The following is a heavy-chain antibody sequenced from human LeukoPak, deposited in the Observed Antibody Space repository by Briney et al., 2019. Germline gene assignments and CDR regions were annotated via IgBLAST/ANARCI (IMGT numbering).Heavy chain of an antibody. CDR1: GFTVSGTH. CDR3: AKDEATSGGGLAS. J-gene: IGHJ4*02. V-gene: IGHV3-53*01. D-gene: IGHD3-16*01. Sequence: GGALRLSCAASGFTVSGTHMIWVRQAPGKGLEGVAAMYTGGTTYYADSVTGRFPLSRDNSKHPLYLHMNSLRAEDTAVYYCAKDEATSGGGLASWGQGTLVCVSS. CDR2: MYTGGTT.